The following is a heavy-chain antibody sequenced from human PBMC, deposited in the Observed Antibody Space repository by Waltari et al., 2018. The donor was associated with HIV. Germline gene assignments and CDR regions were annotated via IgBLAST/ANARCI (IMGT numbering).Heavy chain of an antibody. D-gene: IGHD3-22*01. J-gene: IGHJ6*02. CDR2: ISAYKGNT. CDR1: GNTFTRYG. Sequence: QVQLVQSGAEVKKPGASVKVSCKASGNTFTRYGISWVRQAPGQGLEWMGGISAYKGNTIYAQKLQGRVSMTTETSTSTAYMELRSLRSDDTAVYYCARLTHYYDTSGPDYYYYGMDVWGQGTTVTVSS. CDR3: ARLTHYYDTSGPDYYYYGMDV. V-gene: IGHV1-18*01.